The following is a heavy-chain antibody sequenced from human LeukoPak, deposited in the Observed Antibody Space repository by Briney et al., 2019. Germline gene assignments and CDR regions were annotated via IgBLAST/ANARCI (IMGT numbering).Heavy chain of an antibody. CDR2: INPNSGGA. J-gene: IGHJ4*02. D-gene: IGHD5-18*01. CDR3: ARGGYSYGYPDY. CDR1: GYTFTGYY. V-gene: IGHV1-2*06. Sequence: ASVKVSCKASGYTFTGYYMHWVRQAPGQGLEWMGRINPNSGGANYAQKFQGRVTMTRDTSISTAYMELSRLRSDDTAVYYCARGGYSYGYPDYWGQGTLVTVSS.